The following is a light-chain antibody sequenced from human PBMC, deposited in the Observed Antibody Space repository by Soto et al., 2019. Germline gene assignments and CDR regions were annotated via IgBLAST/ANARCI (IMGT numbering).Light chain of an antibody. J-gene: IGLJ2*01. CDR3: SSYTITATL. V-gene: IGLV2-14*03. CDR1: SNDVGLYNY. CDR2: DVT. Sequence: QSALTQPASVSGSPGQSITISCTGSSNDVGLYNYVSWYQQHPGKAPKLVISDVTNRPSGVSDRFSGSKSGNTAFLTISGLQAEDEADYYWSSYTITATLFGRGTKLTVL.